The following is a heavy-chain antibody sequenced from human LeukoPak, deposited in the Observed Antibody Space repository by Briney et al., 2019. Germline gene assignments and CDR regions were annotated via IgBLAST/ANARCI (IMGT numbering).Heavy chain of an antibody. V-gene: IGHV4-39*07. CDR1: GGSISSTGYY. J-gene: IGHJ4*02. CDR3: ARTHDYGDYATFDY. CDR2: IYYSGST. D-gene: IGHD4-17*01. Sequence: SETLSLTCTVSGGSISSTGYYWGWIRQPPGMGLEWIGSIYYSGSTYYNPSLKSRVTISVDTSKNQFSLKLSSVTAADTAVYYCARTHDYGDYATFDYWGQGTLVTVSS.